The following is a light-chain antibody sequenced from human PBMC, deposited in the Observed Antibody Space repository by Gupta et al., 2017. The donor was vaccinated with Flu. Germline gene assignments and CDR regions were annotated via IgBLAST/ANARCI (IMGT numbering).Light chain of an antibody. J-gene: IGLJ2*01. V-gene: IGLV3-21*03. CDR1: SIGSKS. Sequence: GKTARITCGGDSIGSKSVHWYQQKPGQAPVLVVHDDSDRPSGIPERFSGSNSGNTATLSISRVEAGDEADYYCHVWDSSSDHVVLGGGTKLTVL. CDR2: DDS. CDR3: HVWDSSSDHVV.